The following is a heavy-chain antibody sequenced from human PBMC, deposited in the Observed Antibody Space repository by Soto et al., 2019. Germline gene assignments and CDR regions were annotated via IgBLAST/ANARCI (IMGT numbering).Heavy chain of an antibody. V-gene: IGHV3-30*18. CDR2: ISYDGSNK. Sequence: GGSLRVSCAASGFTFSSYGMHWVRQAPGKGLEWVAVISYDGSNKYYADSVKGRFTISRDNAKNSLYLQMNSLRAEDTALYYCAKDGYSGSYNYYGMDDWGQGTTVTVSS. J-gene: IGHJ6*02. CDR1: GFTFSSYG. D-gene: IGHD1-26*01. CDR3: AKDGYSGSYNYYGMDD.